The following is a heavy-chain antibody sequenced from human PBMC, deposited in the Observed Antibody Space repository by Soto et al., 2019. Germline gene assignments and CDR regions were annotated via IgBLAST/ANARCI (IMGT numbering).Heavy chain of an antibody. CDR3: ARGGYGDY. J-gene: IGHJ4*02. CDR1: GYAFTTYG. CDR2: ISAHNGNT. V-gene: IGHV1-18*01. D-gene: IGHD1-1*01. Sequence: QVHLVQSGAEVKKPGASVKVSCKGSGYAFTTYGITWVRQAPGQGLEWMGWISAHNGNTNYAQKLQGRVTVTRDTSTSTAYMELRSLRSDDAGGYYCARGGYGDYWGQGALVTVSS.